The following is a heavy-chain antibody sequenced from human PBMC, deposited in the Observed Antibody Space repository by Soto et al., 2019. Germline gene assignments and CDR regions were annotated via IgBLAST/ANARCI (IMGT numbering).Heavy chain of an antibody. V-gene: IGHV3-48*03. D-gene: IGHD2-21*01. Sequence: PGGSLRLSCAASGFIFDDYAMHWVRQVPGKGLEWVSYISSSGRTIYQADSVKGRFTISRDDAKNSVYLEMKSLRAEDTAVYYCAREIIDSYFFDHWGQGTLVTVSS. CDR3: AREIIDSYFFDH. J-gene: IGHJ4*02. CDR1: GFIFDDYA. CDR2: ISSSGRTI.